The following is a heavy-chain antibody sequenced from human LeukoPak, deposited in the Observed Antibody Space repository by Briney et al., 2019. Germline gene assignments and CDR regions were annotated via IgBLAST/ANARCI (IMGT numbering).Heavy chain of an antibody. J-gene: IGHJ4*02. V-gene: IGHV4-59*01. Sequence: PSETLSLTCTVSGGSISSYYWSWIRQPPGKGLEWIGYIYYSGSTNYNLSLKSRVTISVDTSKNQFSLKLSSVTAADTAVYYCARDLESNYLDYGGQRTLVTVSS. CDR2: IYYSGST. D-gene: IGHD5-24*01. CDR1: GGSISSYY. CDR3: ARDLESNYLDY.